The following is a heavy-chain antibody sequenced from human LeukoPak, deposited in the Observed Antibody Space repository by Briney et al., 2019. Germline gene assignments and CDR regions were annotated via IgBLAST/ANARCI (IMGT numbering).Heavy chain of an antibody. Sequence: SETLSLTCTVSGGSIGGYYWSWIRQPPGKGLEWIGYIYYSGSTNYNPSLKSRVTISVDTSKNQFSLKLSSVTAADTAVYYCARDQIGGSSQKGDVAFDIWGQGTMVTVSS. D-gene: IGHD1-26*01. J-gene: IGHJ3*02. CDR1: GGSIGGYY. CDR2: IYYSGST. V-gene: IGHV4-59*01. CDR3: ARDQIGGSSQKGDVAFDI.